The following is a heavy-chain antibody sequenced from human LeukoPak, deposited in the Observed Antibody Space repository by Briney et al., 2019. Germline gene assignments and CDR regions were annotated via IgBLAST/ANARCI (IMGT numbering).Heavy chain of an antibody. V-gene: IGHV3-74*01. D-gene: IGHD6-13*01. CDR3: VKGGRIIAAPIDY. CDR2: INSDGSST. CDR1: GFTFSSNW. Sequence: GGSLRLSCAASGFTFSSNWMHWVRQGPGKGLVWVSRINSDGSSTRYADSVKGRFTISRDNAKNTLYLQMNSLRAEDTAVYYCVKGGRIIAAPIDYWGQGTLVTVSS. J-gene: IGHJ4*02.